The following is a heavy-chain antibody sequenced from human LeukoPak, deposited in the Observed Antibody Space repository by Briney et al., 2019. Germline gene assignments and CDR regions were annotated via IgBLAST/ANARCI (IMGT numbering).Heavy chain of an antibody. CDR2: TYTSGST. CDR3: ARHTPVTVAEAIFDY. Sequence: SETLSLTCTVSGGSISSYYWSWIRQPPGKGVEWIGYTYTSGSTNYNPSLKSRVTTSVDTSKNQFSLKLSSVTAADTAVYYCARHTPVTVAEAIFDYWGQGILVTVSS. J-gene: IGHJ4*02. V-gene: IGHV4-4*09. CDR1: GGSISSYY. D-gene: IGHD6-19*01.